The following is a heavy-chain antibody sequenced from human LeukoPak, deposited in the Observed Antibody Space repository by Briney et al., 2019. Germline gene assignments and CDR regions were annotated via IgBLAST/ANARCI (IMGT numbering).Heavy chain of an antibody. V-gene: IGHV4-39*01. CDR2: IYYSGTT. J-gene: IGHJ5*02. D-gene: IGHD1-7*01. CDR3: ARHTPRPGTTGWFDP. Sequence: PSETLSLTCTVSGDSITSTTYYWGWIRQPPGKGLEWIGSIYYSGTTYYNPSLKSRVIISVDTSKNQFSLKLSSVTAADTAVYYCARHTPRPGTTGWFDPWGQGTLVTVSS. CDR1: GDSITSTTYY.